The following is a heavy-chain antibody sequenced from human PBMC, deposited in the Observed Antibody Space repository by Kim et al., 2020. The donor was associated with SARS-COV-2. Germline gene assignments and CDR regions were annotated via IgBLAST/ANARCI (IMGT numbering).Heavy chain of an antibody. Sequence: GGSLRLSCAASGFTVSSNYMSWVRQAPGKGLEWVAVIYSGGSTYYAASVKGRLTISRDNSKNTLYLQMNSLRAEETAVHYCARDYLDYVMDVWGRGTTV. CDR1: GFTVSSNY. J-gene: IGHJ6*02. CDR2: IYSGGST. V-gene: IGHV3-53*01. CDR3: ARDYLDYVMDV. D-gene: IGHD3-10*01.